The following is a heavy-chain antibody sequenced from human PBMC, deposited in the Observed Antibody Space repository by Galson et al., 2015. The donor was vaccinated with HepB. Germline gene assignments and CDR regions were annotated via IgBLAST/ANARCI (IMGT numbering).Heavy chain of an antibody. CDR1: RFSFSNAW. CDR2: IKSRTDGGTT. D-gene: IGHD4-23*01. Sequence: SLRLSCAASRFSFSNAWMSWVRQAPGKGLEWVGRIKSRTDGGTTDYAAPVKGRFTISRDDSKNTLYLQVNSLKSDDTAVYYCTTIRWSGGIDYWGQGILLTVSS. V-gene: IGHV3-15*01. J-gene: IGHJ4*02. CDR3: TTIRWSGGIDY.